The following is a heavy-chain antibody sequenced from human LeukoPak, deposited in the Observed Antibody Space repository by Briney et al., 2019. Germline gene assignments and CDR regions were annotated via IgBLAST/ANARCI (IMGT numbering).Heavy chain of an antibody. CDR3: ARDFFHGHCSGLTCFLLDS. D-gene: IGHD2-15*01. Sequence: ASVKVSCKTSGYTFTRYGITWVRQAPGQGLEWMGWISAYNGNPNYAQKFQGRLTVTTDTSTNTAYMELRSLRPDDTAVYYCARDFFHGHCSGLTCFLLDSWGQGSLVTVSS. J-gene: IGHJ4*02. CDR2: ISAYNGNP. CDR1: GYTFTRYG. V-gene: IGHV1-18*01.